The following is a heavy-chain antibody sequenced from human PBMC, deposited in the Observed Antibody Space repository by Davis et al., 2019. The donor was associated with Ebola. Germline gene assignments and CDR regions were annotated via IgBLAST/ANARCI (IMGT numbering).Heavy chain of an antibody. CDR1: GYTFTSYG. CDR2: ISAYNGNT. CDR3: ARAIGYDSSGYYYRGFDY. Sequence: GGSLRLSCKGSGYTFTSYGISWVRQAPGQGLEWMGWISAYNGNTNYAQKLQGRVTMTTDTSTSTAYMELRSLRSDDTAVYYCARAIGYDSSGYYYRGFDYWGQGTLVTVSS. D-gene: IGHD3-22*01. J-gene: IGHJ4*02. V-gene: IGHV1-18*04.